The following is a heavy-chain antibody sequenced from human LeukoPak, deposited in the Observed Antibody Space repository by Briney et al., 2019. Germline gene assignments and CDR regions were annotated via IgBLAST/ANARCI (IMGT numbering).Heavy chain of an antibody. Sequence: GRSLRLSCAASGFTFDDYAMPWVRQAPGKGLEWVSGISWNSGSIGYADSVKGRFTISRDNAKNSLYLQMNSLRAEDTALYYCAKTRGYNWNFGSGGLDYWGQGTLVTVSS. CDR1: GFTFDDYA. D-gene: IGHD1-7*01. J-gene: IGHJ4*02. CDR2: ISWNSGSI. V-gene: IGHV3-9*01. CDR3: AKTRGYNWNFGSGGLDY.